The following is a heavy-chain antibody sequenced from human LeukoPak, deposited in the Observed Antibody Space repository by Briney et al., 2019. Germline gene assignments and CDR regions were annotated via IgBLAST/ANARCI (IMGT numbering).Heavy chain of an antibody. Sequence: GASVKVSCKASGYTFTNYYIHWVRQAPGQGLEWVGLINPNGGSTGYAQRFQGRVTVTTDTSTSTVYMELNSLGSEDTAVYYCARERRAWGEDFCGQGTLVTVSS. J-gene: IGHJ4*02. CDR1: GYTFTNYY. CDR2: INPNGGST. V-gene: IGHV1-46*01. D-gene: IGHD3-16*01. CDR3: ARERRAWGEDF.